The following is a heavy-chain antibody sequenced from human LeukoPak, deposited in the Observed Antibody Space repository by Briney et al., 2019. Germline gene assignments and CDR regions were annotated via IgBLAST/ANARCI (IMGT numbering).Heavy chain of an antibody. Sequence: PSETLSLTCTVSGASISPYYWSWIRQPAGKGLEWIGHIHTSGSTNYNPSLKSRVTMSLDTSKNQFSLKLNSVTAADTAVYYCAKEGMIRGVIDYWGQGALVTVSS. CDR1: GASISPYY. J-gene: IGHJ4*02. V-gene: IGHV4-4*07. CDR3: AKEGMIRGVIDY. CDR2: IHTSGST. D-gene: IGHD3-10*01.